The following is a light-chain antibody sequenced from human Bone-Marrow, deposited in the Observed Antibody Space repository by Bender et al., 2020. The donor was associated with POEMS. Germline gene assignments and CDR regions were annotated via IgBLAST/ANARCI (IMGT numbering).Light chain of an antibody. Sequence: QSALTQPASVSGSPGQSITISCTGTSSDVGGFNYVSWYQHHPGKAPKLMIYDVSERPSGVPDHFSGSKSGNTASLTISGLQAEDEADYYCCSYAGSYVVFGGGTKLTVL. CDR3: CSYAGSYVV. V-gene: IGLV2-11*02. J-gene: IGLJ2*01. CDR2: DVS. CDR1: SSDVGGFNY.